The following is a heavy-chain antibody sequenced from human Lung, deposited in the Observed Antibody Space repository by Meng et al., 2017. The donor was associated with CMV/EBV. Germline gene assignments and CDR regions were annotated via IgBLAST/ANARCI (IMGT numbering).Heavy chain of an antibody. Sequence: RQGSGPGLVRPSGPLSLTCTVSGGSISSSSYYWAWIRQPPGEGLEWIGSVVYSGTTYYTSSLKSRVSISVDTSKNQFSLKLSSVTAADTAVYYCARHHHSPTFDYWGQGTLVTVSS. V-gene: IGHV4-39*01. CDR2: VVYSGTT. D-gene: IGHD1-14*01. CDR3: ARHHHSPTFDY. J-gene: IGHJ4*02. CDR1: GGSISSSSYY.